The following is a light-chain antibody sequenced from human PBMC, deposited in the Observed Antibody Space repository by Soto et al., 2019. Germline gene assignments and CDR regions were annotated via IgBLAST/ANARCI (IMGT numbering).Light chain of an antibody. CDR3: AAWDDSLGGWV. J-gene: IGLJ3*02. CDR2: NND. V-gene: IGLV1-44*01. Sequence: QSVLTQPPSASGTPGQRVTISCSGSSSNIGSNTVNWYHQVPGTAPKLLIYNNDQRPSGVPDRFSGSKSGTSASLAISGLQSDDEADYYCAAWDDSLGGWVFGGGTKLTVL. CDR1: SSNIGSNT.